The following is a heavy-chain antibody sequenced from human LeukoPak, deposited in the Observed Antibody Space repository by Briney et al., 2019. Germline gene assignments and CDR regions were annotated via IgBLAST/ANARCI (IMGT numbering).Heavy chain of an antibody. Sequence: GGSLRLSCAASGFTFSSYWMHWVRQAPGKGLVWVSRINSDGSTTEYADSVKGRFTISRDNAKNTLYLQMNSLRAEDTAVFYCARVRDISGHWGFLDYWGQGTLVTVSS. CDR2: INSDGSTT. J-gene: IGHJ4*02. V-gene: IGHV3-74*01. CDR3: ARVRDISGHWGFLDY. D-gene: IGHD6-19*01. CDR1: GFTFSSYW.